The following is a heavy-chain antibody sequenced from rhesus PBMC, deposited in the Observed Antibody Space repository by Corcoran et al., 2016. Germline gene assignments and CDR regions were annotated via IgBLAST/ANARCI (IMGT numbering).Heavy chain of an antibody. CDR1: GFTFSNYW. CDR3: TYFDY. CDR2: MKNKAEGGTA. Sequence: EVQLVESGGGLVQPGGSLRLSCAASGFTFSNYWMSWVRQAPGKGVDWVGRMKNKAEGGTAAYAESVKGRFTISRDDSKNTLYLQMNSLKPGDTAVYYCTYFDYWGQGVLVTVSS. V-gene: IGHV3-16*02. J-gene: IGHJ4*01.